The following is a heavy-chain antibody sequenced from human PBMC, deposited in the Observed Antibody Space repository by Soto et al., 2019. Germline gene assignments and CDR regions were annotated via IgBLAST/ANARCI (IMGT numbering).Heavy chain of an antibody. J-gene: IGHJ5*02. CDR1: GFTFKNYG. D-gene: IGHD1-26*01. CDR3: ARDVDTTSHYSRFDP. CDR2: IWSGGRHE. Sequence: GGSLRLSCATSGFTFKNYGIHWVLQAPCKGLEWVAVIWSGGRHEYYADSVKGRFTVSRDNSENTVYLQMSSLRAEDTALYYCARDVDTTSHYSRFDPWGQGTLVTVSS. V-gene: IGHV3-33*01.